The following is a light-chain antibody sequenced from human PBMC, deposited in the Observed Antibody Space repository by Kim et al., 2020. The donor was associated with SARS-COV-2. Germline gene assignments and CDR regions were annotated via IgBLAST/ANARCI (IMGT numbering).Light chain of an antibody. CDR1: SSDVGGYNF. Sequence: GQSITISCTGTSSDVGGYNFVTRYQQHPGKAPKLMIYDVSNRPSGVSNRFSGSKSDNTASLTISGLQAEDEADYYCCSYTSSGTGVFGGGTKLTVL. CDR3: CSYTSSGTGV. J-gene: IGLJ3*02. V-gene: IGLV2-14*03. CDR2: DVS.